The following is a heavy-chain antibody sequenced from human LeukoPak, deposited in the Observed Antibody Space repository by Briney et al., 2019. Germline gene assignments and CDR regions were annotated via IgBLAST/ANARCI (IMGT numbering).Heavy chain of an antibody. CDR3: AIDESIAAAGFDY. CDR2: IIPIFGTA. J-gene: IGHJ4*02. Sequence: GSSVKVSCKASGGTFSSYAISLVRQAPGQGLEWKGGIIPIFGTANYAQKFQGRVTITADESTSTAYMELSSLRSEDTAVYYCAIDESIAAAGFDYWGQGTRVTVSS. CDR1: GGTFSSYA. V-gene: IGHV1-69*01. D-gene: IGHD6-13*01.